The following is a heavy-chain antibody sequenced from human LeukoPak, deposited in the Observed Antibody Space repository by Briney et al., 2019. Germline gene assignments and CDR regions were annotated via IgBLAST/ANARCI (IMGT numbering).Heavy chain of an antibody. CDR3: ARSSSWYFTFDS. J-gene: IGHJ4*02. V-gene: IGHV4-59*01. D-gene: IGHD6-13*01. CDR2: IYSSGST. CDR1: GGSFSGYY. Sequence: SETLSLTCAVYGGSFSGYYWSWIRQPPGKALDWIGYIYSSGSTNYNPSLKSRVTLSVDTSENQFSLKLNSVTTADTAAYFCARSSSWYFTFDSWGQGTLVTVSS.